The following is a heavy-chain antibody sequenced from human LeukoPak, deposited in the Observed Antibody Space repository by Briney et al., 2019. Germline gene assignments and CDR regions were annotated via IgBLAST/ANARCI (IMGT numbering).Heavy chain of an antibody. D-gene: IGHD3-16*01. CDR2: IWYDGSNK. CDR3: ARDKGGHDPYYYGMDV. V-gene: IGHV3-33*01. J-gene: IGHJ6*02. CDR1: GFTFSSYG. Sequence: GGSLRLSCAASGFTFSSYGMHWVRQAPGKGLEWVAVIWYDGSNKYYADSVKGRFTISRDNSKNTLYLQMNSLRAEDTAVYYCARDKGGHDPYYYGMDVWGQGTTVTVSS.